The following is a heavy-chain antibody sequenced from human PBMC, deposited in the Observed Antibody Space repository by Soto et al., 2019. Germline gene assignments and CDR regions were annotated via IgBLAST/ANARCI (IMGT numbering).Heavy chain of an antibody. Sequence: QVQLVESGGGVVQPGRSLRLSCAASGFTFSSYAMHWVRQAPGKGLEWVAVISYDGSNKYYADSVKGRFTISRDNSKNTLYLQMNSLIAEDTAVYYCAREKDIVVVPAAIPVGMDVWGQGTTVTVSS. V-gene: IGHV3-30-3*01. CDR1: GFTFSSYA. CDR3: AREKDIVVVPAAIPVGMDV. CDR2: ISYDGSNK. J-gene: IGHJ6*02. D-gene: IGHD2-2*02.